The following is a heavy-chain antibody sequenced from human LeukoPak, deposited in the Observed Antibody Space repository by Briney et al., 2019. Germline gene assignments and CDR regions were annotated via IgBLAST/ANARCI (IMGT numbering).Heavy chain of an antibody. J-gene: IGHJ4*02. D-gene: IGHD2-15*01. CDR2: IIPIFGIA. CDR1: GGTFNIYA. Sequence: SVKVSCKASGGTFNIYAISWVRQAPGQGREGMGRIIPIFGIANYAQKFQGRVTITADKSTSTAYMELSSLRSEDTAVYYCARSGWECSGGSCYLDYWGQGTLVTVSS. CDR3: ARSGWECSGGSCYLDY. V-gene: IGHV1-69*10.